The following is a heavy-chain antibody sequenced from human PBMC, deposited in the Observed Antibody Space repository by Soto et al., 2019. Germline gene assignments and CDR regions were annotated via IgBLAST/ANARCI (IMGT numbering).Heavy chain of an antibody. Sequence: PSQTLSLTCAISGDSVSSNSAAWNWIRQSPSRGLKWLGRTYYRSKWYNDYAVSVKSRITINPDTSKNQFSLQLNSVTPEDTAVYYCARELSNNWNDYYYYYGMDVWGQGTTVTVSS. CDR2: TYYRSKWYN. CDR1: GDSVSSNSAA. CDR3: ARELSNNWNDYYYYYGMDV. D-gene: IGHD1-20*01. V-gene: IGHV6-1*01. J-gene: IGHJ6*02.